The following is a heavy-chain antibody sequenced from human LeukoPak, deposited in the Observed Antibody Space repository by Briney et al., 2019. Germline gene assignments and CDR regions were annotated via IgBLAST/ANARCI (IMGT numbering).Heavy chain of an antibody. CDR3: AKHSGWYFYDY. V-gene: IGHV3-23*01. CDR2: ISGSDDGT. CDR1: GFIMKTDA. D-gene: IGHD6-19*01. J-gene: IGHJ4*02. Sequence: GGSLRLSCVPSGFIMKTDAMSWVRQAPGKGLEWASTISGSDDGTYYTDSVKGRFTISRDDSKNTLYLQMNSLRAEDTAIYYCAKHSGWYFYDYWGQGSQVTVSS.